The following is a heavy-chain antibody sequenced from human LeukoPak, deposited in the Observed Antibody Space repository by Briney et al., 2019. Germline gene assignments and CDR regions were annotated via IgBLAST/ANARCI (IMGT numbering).Heavy chain of an antibody. CDR1: GFTFSSYG. CDR2: TSDRGDYT. CDR3: ARKAQYNGHYPLDY. J-gene: IGHJ4*02. Sequence: GGSLRLSCAASGFTFSSYGMHWVRQAPGKGLEWVSGTSDRGDYTYYADSVKGRFTISRDSSKNTLFLQMNSLRAEDTALYFCARKAQYNGHYPLDYWGQGTLVTVSS. D-gene: IGHD1-7*01. V-gene: IGHV3-23*01.